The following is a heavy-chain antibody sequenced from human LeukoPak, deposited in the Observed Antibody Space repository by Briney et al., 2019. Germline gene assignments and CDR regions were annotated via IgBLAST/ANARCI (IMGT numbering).Heavy chain of an antibody. J-gene: IGHJ4*02. CDR2: IYYSGST. Sequence: SETLSLTCTVSGGSISSGGYYWSWIRQHPGKGLEWIGYIYYSGSTYYNPSLKSRVTISVDTSKNQFSLELSSVTAADTAVYYCARVVDYYDSSGYYYFDYWGQGTLVTVSS. D-gene: IGHD3-22*01. CDR3: ARVVDYYDSSGYYYFDY. CDR1: GGSISSGGYY. V-gene: IGHV4-31*03.